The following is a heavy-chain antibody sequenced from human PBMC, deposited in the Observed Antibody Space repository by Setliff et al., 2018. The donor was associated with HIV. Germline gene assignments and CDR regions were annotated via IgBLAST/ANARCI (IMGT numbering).Heavy chain of an antibody. Sequence: SETLSLTCTVSGGSISSGSYYWSWIRQPAGKGLEWIGRIYTSGSTNYNPSLKSRVTISVDTSKNQFSLKLSSVTAADTAVYYCARARASGWFDPWGQGTLVTVSS. CDR1: GGSISSGSYY. V-gene: IGHV4-61*02. CDR3: ARARASGWFDP. J-gene: IGHJ5*02. CDR2: IYTSGST.